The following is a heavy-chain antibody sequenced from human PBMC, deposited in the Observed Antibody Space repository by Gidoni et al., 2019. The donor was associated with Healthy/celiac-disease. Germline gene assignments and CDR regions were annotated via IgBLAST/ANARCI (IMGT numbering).Heavy chain of an antibody. V-gene: IGHV2-5*02. Sequence: QITLKESGPTLVKPTQTLTLTCPFSGFSLSTRGVGVGWIRQPPGKALEWLALSYWDDDKRYSPSLKSRLTITKDTSKNQVVLTMTNMDPVDTATYYGAHSKRGGSGSYYPGVWGKGTTVTVSS. J-gene: IGHJ6*04. CDR1: GFSLSTRGVG. D-gene: IGHD3-10*01. CDR2: SYWDDDK. CDR3: AHSKRGGSGSYYPGV.